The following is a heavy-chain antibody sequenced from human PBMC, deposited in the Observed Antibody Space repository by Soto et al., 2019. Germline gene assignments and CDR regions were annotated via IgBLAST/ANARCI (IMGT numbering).Heavy chain of an antibody. CDR1: GGSISSYY. J-gene: IGHJ4*02. D-gene: IGHD3-10*01. CDR2: IYYSGST. CDR3: ARERYYYGSSVADY. V-gene: IGHV4-59*01. Sequence: SETLSLTCTVAGGSISSYYWSWIRQPPGKGLEWIGYIYYSGSTNYNPSLKSRVTISVDTSKNQFSLKLSSVTAADTAVYYCARERYYYGSSVADYWGQGTVVTVYS.